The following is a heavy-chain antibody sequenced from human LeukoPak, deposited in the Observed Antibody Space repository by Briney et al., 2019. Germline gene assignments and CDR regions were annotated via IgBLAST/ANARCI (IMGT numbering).Heavy chain of an antibody. J-gene: IGHJ4*02. CDR1: GESVTSTH. CDR3: ARLLRAGNTGYHHDS. Sequence: SETLSLTCTVSGESVTSTHWSWIRQAPGKGLEWIAYIYYTGIINYNPSLKSRVTISLDTSENQFSLRLSSVTAADTAVYYCARLLRAGNTGYHHDSWGRGILVTVSS. CDR2: IYYTGII. V-gene: IGHV4-59*08. D-gene: IGHD3-9*01.